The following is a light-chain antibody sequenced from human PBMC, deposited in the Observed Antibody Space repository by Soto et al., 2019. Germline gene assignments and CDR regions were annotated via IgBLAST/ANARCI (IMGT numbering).Light chain of an antibody. CDR2: GAS. V-gene: IGKV3-20*01. Sequence: EIVLTQSPGTLSLSPGERATLSCRASQSVSSTYLAWYQQKPGQAPRLLIYGASSRATGIPDRFSGSGSGTDFTLTITRLEPEDFAVYYCQQYGGSPPVTFGGGTEVEIK. CDR1: QSVSSTY. CDR3: QQYGGSPPVT. J-gene: IGKJ4*01.